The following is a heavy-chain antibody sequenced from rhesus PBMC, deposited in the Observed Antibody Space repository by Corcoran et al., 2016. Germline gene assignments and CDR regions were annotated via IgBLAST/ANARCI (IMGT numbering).Heavy chain of an antibody. V-gene: IGHV4-73*01. Sequence: QVQLQQWGEGLVRPSETLSLTCAVYGGSISGYYYWSWIRQPPGKGLEWIGYIYCNSASTNYNPSLKNRVTISKDTSKNQCSLKLGSVTAADTAVYYCARGPYSSGYDYWGQGVLVTVSS. CDR2: IYCNSAST. CDR1: GGSISGYYY. CDR3: ARGPYSSGYDY. J-gene: IGHJ4*01. D-gene: IGHD6-31*01.